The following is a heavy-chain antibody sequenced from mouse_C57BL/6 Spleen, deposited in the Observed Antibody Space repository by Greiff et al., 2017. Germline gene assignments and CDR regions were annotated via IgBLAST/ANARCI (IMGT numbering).Heavy chain of an antibody. J-gene: IGHJ1*03. Sequence: QVQLQQPGAELVRPGSSVKLSCKASGYTFTSYWMDWVKQRPGQGLEWIGNIYPSDSETHYNQKFKDKATLTVDKYSSTAYMQLSSLTSEDSAVYYCARGDFHYYGSSYWYFDVWGTGTTVTVSS. CDR2: IYPSDSET. CDR3: ARGDFHYYGSSYWYFDV. D-gene: IGHD1-1*01. V-gene: IGHV1-61*01. CDR1: GYTFTSYW.